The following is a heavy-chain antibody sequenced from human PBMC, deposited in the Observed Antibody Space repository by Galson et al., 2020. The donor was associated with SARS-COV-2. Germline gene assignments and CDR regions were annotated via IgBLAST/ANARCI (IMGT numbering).Heavy chain of an antibody. V-gene: IGHV4-38-2*02. D-gene: IGHD4-17*01. CDR1: GYSISSGFY. Sequence: SETLSLICTVSGYSISSGFYWGWIRQPPGKGLEWIVNVHHSGSTYYNTSLKSRLTRSVDTSKNQFSLQLSSVTAADTAVYYCARSRVTTGYFDYWGQGRPVTVSS. CDR2: VHHSGST. J-gene: IGHJ4*02. CDR3: ARSRVTTGYFDY.